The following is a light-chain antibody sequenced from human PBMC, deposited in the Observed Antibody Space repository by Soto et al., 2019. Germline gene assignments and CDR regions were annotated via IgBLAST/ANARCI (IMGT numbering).Light chain of an antibody. J-gene: IGLJ2*01. CDR2: EVN. CDR3: SSYTSRSTLV. Sequence: QSALTQPASVSGSPGQSITVSCTGTSSDVGGYNFVSWYQQHPGKAPKLMIYEVNKRPSGVSNRFSGSKSGNMASLTISGLQAEDEADYFCSSYTSRSTLVFGGGTKVTVL. V-gene: IGLV2-14*01. CDR1: SSDVGGYNF.